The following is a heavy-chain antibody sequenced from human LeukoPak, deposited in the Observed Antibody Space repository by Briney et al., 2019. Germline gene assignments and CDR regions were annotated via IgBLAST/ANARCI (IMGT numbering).Heavy chain of an antibody. CDR2: INPSGGST. J-gene: IGHJ4*02. V-gene: IGHV1-46*01. CDR3: ARDEKGYCSSTSCYNGY. Sequence: GASVKVSCKASGYTFTSYYMHWVRQAPGQGLEWMGIINPSGGSTSYAQKFQGRVTMTRDTSTSTAYMELRSLRSDDTAVYYCARDEKGYCSSTSCYNGYWGQGTLVTVSS. CDR1: GYTFTSYY. D-gene: IGHD2-2*02.